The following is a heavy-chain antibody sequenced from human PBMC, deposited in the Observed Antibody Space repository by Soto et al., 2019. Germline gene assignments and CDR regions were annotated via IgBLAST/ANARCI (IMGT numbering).Heavy chain of an antibody. CDR1: GFSLSTSGVG. D-gene: IGHD6-13*01. Sequence: QITLKESGPTLVKPTQTLTLTCTFSGFSLSTSGVGVGWISQPPGKALEWLSLIYWDADKRYSPSLKSRLTITKDTSKKQVVLTMTNMDPVDTATYYCAYMRAADDAFDLWGQGTMVTVSS. CDR3: AYMRAADDAFDL. V-gene: IGHV2-5*02. CDR2: IYWDADK. J-gene: IGHJ3*01.